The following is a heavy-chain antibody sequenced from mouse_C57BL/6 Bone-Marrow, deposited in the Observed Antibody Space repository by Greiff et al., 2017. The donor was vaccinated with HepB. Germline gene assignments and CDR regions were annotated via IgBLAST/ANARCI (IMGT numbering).Heavy chain of an antibody. CDR1: GYTFTSYW. Sequence: VQLQQSGAELAKPGASVKLSCKASGYTFTSYWMHWVKQRPGQGLEWIGYINPSSGYTKYNQKFKDKATLTADKSSSTAYMQLSSLTYEDSAVYYCAPYYYGSSNDFDYWGQGTTLTVSS. D-gene: IGHD1-1*01. CDR3: APYYYGSSNDFDY. J-gene: IGHJ2*01. CDR2: INPSSGYT. V-gene: IGHV1-7*01.